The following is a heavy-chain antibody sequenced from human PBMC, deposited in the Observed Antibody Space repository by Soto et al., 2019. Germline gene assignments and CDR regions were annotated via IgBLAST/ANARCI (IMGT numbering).Heavy chain of an antibody. CDR1: GFTFSSYA. V-gene: IGHV3-64*07. Sequence: EAQLVESGGGLVQPGESLRLSCAASGFTFSSYAMHWVRQAPGKGLEHISGIRSKGDGTRYADSVKGRFIISRDNSKNTLYLQMGGLRAEDTAVYYCARGSLESGRYYHYGLDVWGQGTTVTVS. D-gene: IGHD3-10*01. CDR2: IRSKGDGT. J-gene: IGHJ6*02. CDR3: ARGSLESGRYYHYGLDV.